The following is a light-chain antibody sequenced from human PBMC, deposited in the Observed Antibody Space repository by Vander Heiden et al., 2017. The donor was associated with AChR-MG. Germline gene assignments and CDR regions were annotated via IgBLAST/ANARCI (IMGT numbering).Light chain of an antibody. Sequence: QPVLTQPPSVSGAPGKRVNISCTGASSKIGAAYEFHVCQAPPGTAPKLLIYGNSNRPSGVPDRFSSSKSDTSASLAVTGLHPDDEAVYYCQSYDVSLSAAVFGGGTKLTVL. J-gene: IGLJ2*01. CDR1: SSKIGAAYE. CDR3: QSYDVSLSAAV. CDR2: GNS. V-gene: IGLV1-40*01.